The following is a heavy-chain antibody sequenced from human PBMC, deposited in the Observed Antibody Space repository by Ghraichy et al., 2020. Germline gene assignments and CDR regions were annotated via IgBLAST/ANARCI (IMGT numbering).Heavy chain of an antibody. D-gene: IGHD3-22*01. V-gene: IGHV1-8*01. Sequence: ASVKVSCKASGYTFTSYDINWVRQATGQGLEWMGWMNPNSGNTGYAQKFQGRVTMTRNTSISTAYMELSSLRSEDTAVYYCASSPRYYLRIWDYYYGMDVWGQGTTVTVSS. CDR1: GYTFTSYD. J-gene: IGHJ6*02. CDR2: MNPNSGNT. CDR3: ASSPRYYLRIWDYYYGMDV.